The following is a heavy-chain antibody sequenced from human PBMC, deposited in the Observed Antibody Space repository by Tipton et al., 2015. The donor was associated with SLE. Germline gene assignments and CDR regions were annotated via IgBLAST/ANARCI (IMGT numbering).Heavy chain of an antibody. D-gene: IGHD6-6*01. CDR3: ARDREQLVLDY. CDR2: TYRGGST. CDR1: GDSITIVGW. V-gene: IGHV3-53*01. J-gene: IGHJ4*02. Sequence: LSLTCAVSGDSITIVGWWTWVRQAPGKGLEWVSVTYRGGSTAYADSVKGRFSASADASKNTLYLHMDSLRAADTAVYYCARDREQLVLDYWGQGTLVTVSS.